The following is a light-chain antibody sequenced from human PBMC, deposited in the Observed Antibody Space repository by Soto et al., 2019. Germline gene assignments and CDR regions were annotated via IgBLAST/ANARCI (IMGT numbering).Light chain of an antibody. CDR2: DDS. V-gene: IGLV2-11*01. J-gene: IGLJ1*01. Sequence: QSALTQPRSVSGSPGQSVTISCTGTSSDVGGYNYVSWYQQHPGKAPKLMIYDDSKRPSGVPDRFSGSKSGNTASLTISGLQAEDEADYYCCSYAGSYTNYVFGTGTKLTVL. CDR1: SSDVGGYNY. CDR3: CSYAGSYTNYV.